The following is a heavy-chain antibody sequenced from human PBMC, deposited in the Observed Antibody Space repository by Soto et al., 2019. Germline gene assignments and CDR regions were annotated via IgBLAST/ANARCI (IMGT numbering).Heavy chain of an antibody. D-gene: IGHD5-18*01. V-gene: IGHV1-69*01. Sequence: AASVEVSCKXSGGTFSSYAISWVRQAPGQGLEWMGGIIPIFGTANYAQKFQGRVTITADESTSTAYMELSSLRSEDTAVYYCARRTGGYSYGYVPYYYYYYGMDVWGQGTTVTVSS. CDR1: GGTFSSYA. CDR2: IIPIFGTA. J-gene: IGHJ6*02. CDR3: ARRTGGYSYGYVPYYYYYYGMDV.